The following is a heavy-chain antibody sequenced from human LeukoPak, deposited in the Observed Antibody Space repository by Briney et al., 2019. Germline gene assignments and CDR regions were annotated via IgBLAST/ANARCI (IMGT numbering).Heavy chain of an antibody. Sequence: GGSLRLSCTASGFTFSSTWMSWVRQAPGKGLEWVGNIQPDGSEGYPVDSVKGRFTISRDNARNSLFLQMNSLRVEDTAVYYCASQSYARFDPWGQGTLVTVSS. J-gene: IGHJ5*02. D-gene: IGHD3-16*01. V-gene: IGHV3-7*01. CDR2: IQPDGSEG. CDR3: ASQSYARFDP. CDR1: GFTFSSTW.